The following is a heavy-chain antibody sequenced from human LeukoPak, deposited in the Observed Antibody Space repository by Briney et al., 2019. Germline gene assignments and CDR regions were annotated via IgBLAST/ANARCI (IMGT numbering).Heavy chain of an antibody. CDR3: ARDRWGYSYGGD. CDR2: ITYDGSEK. J-gene: IGHJ4*02. V-gene: IGHV3-30*04. D-gene: IGHD5-18*01. Sequence: GGSLRLSCEVSGFTFSSHPIHWVRQAPGKGLEWLAVITYDGSEKYYADSVKGRVTISRDNAKNSLYLQMSSLRAEDTAAYYCARDRWGYSYGGDWGQGTLVTVSS. CDR1: GFTFSSHP.